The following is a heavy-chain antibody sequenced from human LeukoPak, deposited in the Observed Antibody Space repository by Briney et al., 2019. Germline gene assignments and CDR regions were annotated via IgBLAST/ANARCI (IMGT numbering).Heavy chain of an antibody. D-gene: IGHD4-17*01. V-gene: IGHV1-18*01. CDR2: ISAYNGNT. CDR3: ARGRGNYGDPGDY. J-gene: IGHJ4*02. CDR1: GYTFTSYG. Sequence: ASVKVSCKASGYTFTSYGISWVRQAPGQGLEWMGWISAYNGNTNYAQKFQGRVTMTRNTSISTAYMELSSLRSEDTAVYYCARGRGNYGDPGDYWGQGTLVTVSS.